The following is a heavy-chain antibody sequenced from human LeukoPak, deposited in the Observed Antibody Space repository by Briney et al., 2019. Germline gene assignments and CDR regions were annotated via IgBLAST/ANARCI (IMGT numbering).Heavy chain of an antibody. CDR2: IYPGDSDT. V-gene: IGHV5-51*01. D-gene: IGHD5-18*01. J-gene: IGHJ4*02. CDR1: GYSFTSYW. CDR3: ARAAGYSYGSPEFDY. Sequence: GESLKISCKGSGYSFTSYWIGWVRPMPGKGLEWMGIIYPGDSDTRYSPSFQGQVTISADKSISTAYLQWSSLKASDTAMYYCARAAGYSYGSPEFDYWGQGTLVTVSS.